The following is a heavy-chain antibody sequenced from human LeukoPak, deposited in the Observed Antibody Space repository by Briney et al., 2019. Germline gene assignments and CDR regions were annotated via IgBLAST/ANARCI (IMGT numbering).Heavy chain of an antibody. CDR1: GLTFSSSW. CDR3: ARDSQWLALDY. J-gene: IGHJ4*02. CDR2: INPDGNKK. D-gene: IGHD6-19*01. V-gene: IGHV3-7*01. Sequence: GGSLRLSCAVSGLTFSSSWMDWVRQAPGKGLEWVASINPDGNKKYSADSVKGRFTISRDNAENSLYLHINSLRGEDTAVYYCARDSQWLALDYWGQGTLVTVSS.